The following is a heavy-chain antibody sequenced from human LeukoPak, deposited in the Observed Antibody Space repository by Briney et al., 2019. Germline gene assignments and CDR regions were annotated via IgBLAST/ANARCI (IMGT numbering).Heavy chain of an antibody. V-gene: IGHV3-23*01. J-gene: IGHJ4*02. CDR1: GXTVSSNY. D-gene: IGHD6-25*01. Sequence: PGGSLRLSCAASGXTVSSNYLSWVRQAPGKGLEWVSSIIGSGGDTYHADSVTGRFTISRDNSKNTLYLQMNSLRAEDTAVYYCAKGSAAARPYYFDYWGPGTLVTVSS. CDR2: IIGSGGDT. CDR3: AKGSAAARPYYFDY.